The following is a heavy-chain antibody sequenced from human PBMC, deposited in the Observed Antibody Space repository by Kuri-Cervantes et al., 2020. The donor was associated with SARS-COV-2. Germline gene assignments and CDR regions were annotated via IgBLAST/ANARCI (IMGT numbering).Heavy chain of an antibody. V-gene: IGHV1-69*05. CDR1: GGTFSSYA. CDR2: IIPIFGTA. J-gene: IGHJ4*02. CDR3: ARGGGYSNLGYYFDY. D-gene: IGHD4-11*01. Sequence: SVKVSCKASGGTFSSYAISWVRQAPGQGLEWMGGIIPIFGTANYAQKFQGRATITTDESTSTAYMELSSLRSEDTAVYYCARGGGYSNLGYYFDYWGQGTLVTVSS.